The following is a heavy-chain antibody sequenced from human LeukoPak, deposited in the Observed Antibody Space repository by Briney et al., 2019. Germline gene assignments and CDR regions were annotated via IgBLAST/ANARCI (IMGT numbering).Heavy chain of an antibody. CDR3: ARDLIVATITTRGGFDY. D-gene: IGHD5-12*01. V-gene: IGHV7-4-1*02. CDR1: GYTLTSYA. J-gene: IGHJ4*02. Sequence: ASVKVSCKASGYTLTSYAMNWVRQAPGQGLEWMGWINTNTGNPTYAQGFTGRFVFSLDTSVSTAYLQISSLKAEDTAVYYCARDLIVATITTRGGFDYWGQGTLVTVSS. CDR2: INTNTGNP.